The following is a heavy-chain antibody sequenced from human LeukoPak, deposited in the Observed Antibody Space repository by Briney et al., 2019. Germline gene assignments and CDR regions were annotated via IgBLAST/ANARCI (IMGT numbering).Heavy chain of an antibody. D-gene: IGHD2-15*01. J-gene: IGHJ4*02. Sequence: SETLSFTCTVSGDSISSGSFYWSWIRQAAGKGLEWIGRVSSSGRTTYNPSLKSRLTISITTSKNQFSLKVTSVTAADTAVYYCAREPLGYCSGGSCYSYSDYWGQGTLVTVSS. CDR2: VSSSGRT. CDR3: AREPLGYCSGGSCYSYSDY. V-gene: IGHV4-61*02. CDR1: GDSISSGSFY.